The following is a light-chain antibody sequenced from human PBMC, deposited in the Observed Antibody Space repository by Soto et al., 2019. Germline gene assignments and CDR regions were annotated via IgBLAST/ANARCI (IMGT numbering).Light chain of an antibody. CDR1: SSDVGNYNY. J-gene: IGLJ1*01. CDR3: SSYTSSYTYV. Sequence: QSVLTQPASVSGSPGQSITISCTGTSSDVGNYNYVSWHQHHPGKAPKLMINDVSNRPSGVSSRFSGSKSGNTASLTISGLQAEDEADYYCSSYTSSYTYVFGTGTKVTVL. V-gene: IGLV2-14*03. CDR2: DVS.